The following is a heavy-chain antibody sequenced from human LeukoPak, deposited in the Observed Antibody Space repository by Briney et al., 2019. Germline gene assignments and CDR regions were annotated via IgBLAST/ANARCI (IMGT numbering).Heavy chain of an antibody. V-gene: IGHV3-7*04. CDR3: ARFRSLLLWFGEEANWFDP. D-gene: IGHD3-10*01. CDR2: IKQNGSEK. CDR1: GFTFNSHW. Sequence: GGSLRLSCAPSGFTFNSHWMSWVRQAPGKGLEWVANIKQNGSEKYYVDSVKGRFTISRDNAKNSLYLQMNSLRAEDTAVYYCARFRSLLLWFGEEANWFDPWGQGTLVTVSS. J-gene: IGHJ5*02.